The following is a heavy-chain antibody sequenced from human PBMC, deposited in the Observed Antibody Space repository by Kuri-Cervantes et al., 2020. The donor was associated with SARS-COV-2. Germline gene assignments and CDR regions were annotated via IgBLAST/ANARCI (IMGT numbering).Heavy chain of an antibody. V-gene: IGHV3-11*06. CDR1: GFTFSDYY. J-gene: IGHJ4*02. Sequence: LSLTCAASGFTFSDYYMSCIRQAPGKGLEWVSYISSSSSYTNYADSVKGRFTISRDNAKNSLYLQMNSLRAEDTAVYYCARGTRYYDFWSGYLNWGQGTLVTVSS. D-gene: IGHD3-3*01. CDR2: ISSSSSYT. CDR3: ARGTRYYDFWSGYLN.